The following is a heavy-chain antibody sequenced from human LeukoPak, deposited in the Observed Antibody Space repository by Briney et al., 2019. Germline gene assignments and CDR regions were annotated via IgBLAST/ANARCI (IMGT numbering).Heavy chain of an antibody. Sequence: GGSLRLSXAASGFTVISNYMSWVRQSPGKGLEWVSVIYSDGRVHYADSVKGRFTISRDDSKNTLYLQMNSLRAEDTAVYYCARESGYSYGLAGFFDYWGQGTLATVSS. J-gene: IGHJ4*02. CDR2: IYSDGRV. D-gene: IGHD5-18*01. V-gene: IGHV3-53*01. CDR1: GFTVISNY. CDR3: ARESGYSYGLAGFFDY.